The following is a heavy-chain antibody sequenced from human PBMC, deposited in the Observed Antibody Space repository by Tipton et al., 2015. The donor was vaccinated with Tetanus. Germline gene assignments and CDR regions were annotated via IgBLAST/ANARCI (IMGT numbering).Heavy chain of an antibody. J-gene: IGHJ6*02. V-gene: IGHV4-59*01. Sequence: LRLSCTVSGGSLSGYHWNWIRQSPGKGLEWIGNIYHSESANYNPSLKSRVTISVDTSKNQITLTLKSVTAAGTALYYCAGDGEKIMTSDRRQRRATNYYYHYGLDVWGQGTTVTVPS. CDR1: GGSLSGYH. CDR2: IYHSESA. D-gene: IGHD3-10*01. CDR3: AGDGEKIMTSDRRQRRATNYYYHYGLDV.